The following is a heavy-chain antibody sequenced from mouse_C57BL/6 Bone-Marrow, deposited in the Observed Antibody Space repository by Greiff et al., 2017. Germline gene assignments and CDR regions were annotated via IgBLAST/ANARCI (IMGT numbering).Heavy chain of an antibody. J-gene: IGHJ2*01. CDR2: IDPENGDT. Sequence: VQLKESGAELVRPGASVKLSCTASGFNIKDDYMHWVKQRPEQGLEWIGWIDPENGDTEYASKFQGKATITADTSSNTAYLQLSSLTSEDTDVYYCTTIYYYGSSPLDYWGQGTTLTVSS. CDR1: GFNIKDDY. V-gene: IGHV14-4*01. D-gene: IGHD1-1*01. CDR3: TTIYYYGSSPLDY.